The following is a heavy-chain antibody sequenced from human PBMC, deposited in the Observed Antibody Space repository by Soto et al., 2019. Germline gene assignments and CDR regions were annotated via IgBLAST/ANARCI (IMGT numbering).Heavy chain of an antibody. D-gene: IGHD3-10*01. CDR2: IYWDDDK. CDR3: AHRPGGITMVRGNAFDI. CDR1: GFSLSTSGVG. J-gene: IGHJ3*02. Sequence: QITLKESGPTLVKPTQTLTLTCTFSGFSLSTSGVGVGWIRQPPGKALEWLALIYWDDDKRYSPSLKSRLTITKDTSKNQVVLTMTNMDPVDTATYYCAHRPGGITMVRGNAFDIWGQGTMVTVSS. V-gene: IGHV2-5*02.